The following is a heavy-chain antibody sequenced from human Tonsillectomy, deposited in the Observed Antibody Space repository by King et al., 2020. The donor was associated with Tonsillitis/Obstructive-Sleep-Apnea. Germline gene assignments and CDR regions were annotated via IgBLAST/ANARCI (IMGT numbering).Heavy chain of an antibody. D-gene: IGHD2-2*01. J-gene: IGHJ6*03. Sequence: VQLQQWGAGLLKPSETLSLTCAVYGGSFSGYYWSWIRQPPGKGLEWIGEINHSGSTNYNPSLKSRVTTSVDTSKNQFSLKLSSVTAADTAVYYCARGSIVVVPAANYYYYLDVWGKGTTVTVSS. CDR3: ARGSIVVVPAANYYYYLDV. V-gene: IGHV4-34*01. CDR1: GGSFSGYY. CDR2: INHSGST.